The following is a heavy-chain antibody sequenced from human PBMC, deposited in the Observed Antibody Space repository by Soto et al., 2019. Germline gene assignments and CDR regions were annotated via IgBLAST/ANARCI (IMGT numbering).Heavy chain of an antibody. V-gene: IGHV4-31*03. Sequence: QVQLQESGPGLVKPSQTLSLTCTVSGGSISSGGYYWSWIRQHPGKGLEWIGYIYYSGSTYYNPSLKSRATPSAXTSKNQFSLKLSSVTAADTAVYYCAREKNRHWFDPWGQGTLVTVSS. CDR3: AREKNRHWFDP. CDR1: GGSISSGGYY. J-gene: IGHJ5*02. CDR2: IYYSGST.